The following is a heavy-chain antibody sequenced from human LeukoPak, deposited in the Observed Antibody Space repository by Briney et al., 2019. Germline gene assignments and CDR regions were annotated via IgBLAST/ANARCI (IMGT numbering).Heavy chain of an antibody. J-gene: IGHJ6*02. CDR2: INHSGST. D-gene: IGHD3-10*01. V-gene: IGHV4-34*01. CDR3: ARGEQYYYGSGALKDYYGMDA. Sequence: PSETLSLTCAVYGGSFSGYYWSWIRQPPGKGLEWIGEINHSGSTNYNPSLKSRVTISVDTSKNQFSLKLSSVTAADTALYYCARGEQYYYGSGALKDYYGMDAWGQGTTVTVSS. CDR1: GGSFSGYY.